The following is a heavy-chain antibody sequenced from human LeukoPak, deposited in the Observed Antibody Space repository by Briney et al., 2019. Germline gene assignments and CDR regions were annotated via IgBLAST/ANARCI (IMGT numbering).Heavy chain of an antibody. J-gene: IGHJ3*02. Sequence: SEILSLTCTVSGGSISSYYWSWIRQPPGKGLEWIGYIYYSGSTNYNPSLKSRVTISVDTSKNQFSLKLSSVTAADTAVYYCARDLDAFDIWGQGTMVTVSS. CDR1: GGSISSYY. V-gene: IGHV4-59*01. CDR2: IYYSGST. CDR3: ARDLDAFDI.